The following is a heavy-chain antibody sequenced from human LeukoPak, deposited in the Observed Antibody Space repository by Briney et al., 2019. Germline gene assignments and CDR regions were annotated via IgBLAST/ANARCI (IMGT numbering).Heavy chain of an antibody. CDR2: IYYSGST. CDR1: GGSISSSSYY. Sequence: SETLSLTCTVSGGSISSSSYYWGWIRQPPGKGLEWVGSIYYSGSTYYNPSLKSRVTISVDTSKNQFSLKLSSVTAADTAVYYCARSGSGYSDNWFDPWGQGTLVTVSS. D-gene: IGHD3-22*01. V-gene: IGHV4-39*07. CDR3: ARSGSGYSDNWFDP. J-gene: IGHJ5*02.